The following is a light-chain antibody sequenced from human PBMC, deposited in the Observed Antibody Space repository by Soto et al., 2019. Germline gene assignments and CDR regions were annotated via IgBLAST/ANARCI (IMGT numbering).Light chain of an antibody. J-gene: IGLJ3*02. Sequence: QSVLTQPPSASTTPGQRGTIFCSGGISNIGRKYVYWYQHLPGAAPKLLIYRDDQRPSGVPDRFSGSKSGTSASLAISGLRSEDEDDYYCAAWDDSLNAWVFGGGTKLTVL. CDR1: ISNIGRKY. CDR2: RDD. CDR3: AAWDDSLNAWV. V-gene: IGLV1-47*01.